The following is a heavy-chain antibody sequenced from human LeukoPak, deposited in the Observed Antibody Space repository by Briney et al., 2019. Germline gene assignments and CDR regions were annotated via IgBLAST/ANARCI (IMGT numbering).Heavy chain of an antibody. Sequence: GRSLRLSCAASGFTFSSYGMHWVRQAPGKGLEWVAVISYDGSNKYYGDSVKGRFTISRDNSKNTLYLQMNSLRAEDTAVYYCAKVPYDSSAPTDYWGQGTLVTVSS. D-gene: IGHD3-22*01. J-gene: IGHJ4*02. CDR1: GFTFSSYG. CDR3: AKVPYDSSAPTDY. V-gene: IGHV3-30*18. CDR2: ISYDGSNK.